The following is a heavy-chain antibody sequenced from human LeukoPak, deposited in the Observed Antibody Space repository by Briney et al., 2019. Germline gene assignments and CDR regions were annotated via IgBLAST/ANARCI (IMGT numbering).Heavy chain of an antibody. D-gene: IGHD3-22*01. CDR1: GFTFSSYA. CDR3: ARDLTGWGESSGYSDY. V-gene: IGHV3-30*01. Sequence: GGSLRLSCAASGFTFSSYAMHWVRQAPGKGLEWVALISYDGTNKFYEDSVKGRFTISRDNSKNTLFLQVNSLRAEDTAVYYRARDLTGWGESSGYSDYWGQGTLVTVSS. CDR2: ISYDGTNK. J-gene: IGHJ4*02.